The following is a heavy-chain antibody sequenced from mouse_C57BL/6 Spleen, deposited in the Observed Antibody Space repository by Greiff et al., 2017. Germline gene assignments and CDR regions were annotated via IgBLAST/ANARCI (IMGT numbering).Heavy chain of an antibody. CDR2: IYPGDGDT. CDR3: ASLYDYGGDWYFDV. CDR1: GYAFSSSW. J-gene: IGHJ1*03. Sequence: QVQLQQSGPELVKPGASVKISCKASGYAFSSSWMNWVKQRPGKGLEWIGRIYPGDGDTTYNGKFKGKATLTADKSSSTAYMQLSSLTSEDSAVYFCASLYDYGGDWYFDVWGTGTTVTVSS. V-gene: IGHV1-82*01. D-gene: IGHD2-4*01.